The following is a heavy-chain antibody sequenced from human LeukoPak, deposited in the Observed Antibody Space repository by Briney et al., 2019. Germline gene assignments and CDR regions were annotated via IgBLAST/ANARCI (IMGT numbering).Heavy chain of an antibody. D-gene: IGHD3-9*01. V-gene: IGHV4-39*01. CDR1: GGSISSSSYY. CDR2: IYYSGST. CDR3: ARHMGRYSDWLSDPFDY. Sequence: SETLSLTCTVSGGSISSSSYYWGWIRQPPGKGLEWIGSIYYSGSTYYNPSLKSRVTISVDTSKNQFSLKLSSVTAADTAVYYCARHMGRYSDWLSDPFDYWGQGTLVTVSS. J-gene: IGHJ4*02.